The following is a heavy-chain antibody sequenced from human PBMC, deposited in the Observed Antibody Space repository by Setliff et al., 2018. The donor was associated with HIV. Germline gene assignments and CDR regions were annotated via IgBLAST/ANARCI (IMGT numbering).Heavy chain of an antibody. CDR2: IYYSGST. CDR1: RSSYY. D-gene: IGHD2-2*01. Sequence: RSSYYWGWIRQPPGKGLEWIGSIYYSGSTYYNPSLKSRVTISVDTSKNQVSLKLSSVTAADTAVYYCASRVLGYCRSTSCLNWFDPWGQGTLVTVSS. CDR3: ASRVLGYCRSTSCLNWFDP. V-gene: IGHV4-39*01. J-gene: IGHJ5*02.